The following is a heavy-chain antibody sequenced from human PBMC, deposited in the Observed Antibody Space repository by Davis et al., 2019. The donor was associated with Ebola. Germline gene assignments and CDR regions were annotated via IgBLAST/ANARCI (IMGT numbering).Heavy chain of an antibody. V-gene: IGHV4-59*08. D-gene: IGHD5-18*01. CDR1: SGSMSSYY. CDR3: AGYGLFDY. CDR2: IYYSGST. J-gene: IGHJ4*02. Sequence: SETLSLTCSVSSGSMSSYYWSWIRQPPGKGLEWIGYIYYSGSTNYNPSLKSRVTISVDTSKNQFSLKLSSVSAADTAVYYCAGYGLFDYWGQGTLVTVSS.